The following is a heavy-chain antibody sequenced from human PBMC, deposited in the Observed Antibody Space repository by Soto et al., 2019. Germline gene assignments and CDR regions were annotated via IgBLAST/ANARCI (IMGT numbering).Heavy chain of an antibody. CDR1: GFTFDDYA. D-gene: IGHD6-13*01. CDR3: AKDSAGTAFDY. CDR2: ISWNSGSI. V-gene: IGHV3-9*01. J-gene: IGHJ4*02. Sequence: EVQLVESGGGLVQPGRSLRLSCAASGFTFDDYAMHWVGQAPGKGLEWVSGISWNSGSIGYADSVKGRFTISRDNAKNSLYLQRNSLRAEVTALYYCAKDSAGTAFDYWGQGTLVTVSS.